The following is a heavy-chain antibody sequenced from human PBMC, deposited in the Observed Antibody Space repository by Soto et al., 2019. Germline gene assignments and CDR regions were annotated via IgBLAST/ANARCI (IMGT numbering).Heavy chain of an antibody. J-gene: IGHJ6*02. CDR2: ISRSGSTI. CDR3: GRDPELWDENVATRPSIYYYGMDV. V-gene: IGHV3-11*01. Sequence: QMQLVESGGGLVEPGGSLRLSCEASGFTFSNHYMSWIRQAPGKGLEWVSYISRSGSTIYYADSVRGRFTISRDNSKSSLYLQMDSPRAEDTAMYYCGRDPELWDENVATRPSIYYYGMDVWGQGTTVTVSS. CDR1: GFTFSNHY. D-gene: IGHD3-16*01.